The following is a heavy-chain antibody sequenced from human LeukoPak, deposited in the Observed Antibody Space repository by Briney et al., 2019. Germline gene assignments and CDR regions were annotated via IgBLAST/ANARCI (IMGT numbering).Heavy chain of an antibody. CDR1: GGSISSSSYY. J-gene: IGHJ4*02. CDR2: IYYSGST. CDR3: AGDSRGYSYGPGEPPNFDY. D-gene: IGHD5-18*01. Sequence: SETLSLTCTVSGGSISSSSYYWGWIRQPPGKGLEWIGSIYYSGSTYYNPSLKSRVTISVDTSKNQFSLKLSSVTAADTAVYYCAGDSRGYSYGPGEPPNFDYWGQGTLVTVSS. V-gene: IGHV4-39*07.